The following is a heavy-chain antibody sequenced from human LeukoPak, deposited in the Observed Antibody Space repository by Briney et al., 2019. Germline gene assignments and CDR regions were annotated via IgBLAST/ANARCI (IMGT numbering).Heavy chain of an antibody. D-gene: IGHD3-22*01. CDR2: IIPISGTT. CDR1: GYTFTGYY. J-gene: IGHJ4*02. CDR3: ARGNDRSGYYYSRFDF. V-gene: IGHV1-69*13. Sequence: ASVKVSCTASGYTFTGYYMHWVRQAPGQGLEWMGGIIPISGTTNYAQKFHGRVTIIADESTSTAHMELSSLRSEDTAIYYCARGNDRSGYYYSRFDFWGQGTLVTVSS.